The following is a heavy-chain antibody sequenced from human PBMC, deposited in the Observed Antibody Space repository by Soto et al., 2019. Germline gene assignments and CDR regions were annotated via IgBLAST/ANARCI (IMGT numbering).Heavy chain of an antibody. CDR3: ARDNGGSSSWYYFDY. CDR1: GFTFSSYE. D-gene: IGHD6-13*01. CDR2: ISSSGSTI. V-gene: IGHV3-48*03. J-gene: IGHJ4*02. Sequence: GGSLRLSCAASGFTFSSYEMNWVRQAPGKGLEWVSYISSSGSTIYYADSVKGRFTISRDNAKNSLYLQMNSLRAEDTAVYYCARDNGGSSSWYYFDYWGQGTLVTGSS.